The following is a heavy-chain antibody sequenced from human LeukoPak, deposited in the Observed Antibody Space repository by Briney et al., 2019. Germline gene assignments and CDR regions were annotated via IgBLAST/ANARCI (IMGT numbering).Heavy chain of an antibody. Sequence: PGGSLRLSCAASGFTFSSYGMHWVRQAPGKGLEWVAFIRYDGSNKYYADSVKGRFTISRDNSKNTLYLQMNSLRAEDTAVYYCARGPPYDILTGYPGYWGQGTLVTVSS. V-gene: IGHV3-30*02. CDR3: ARGPPYDILTGYPGY. J-gene: IGHJ4*02. D-gene: IGHD3-9*01. CDR1: GFTFSSYG. CDR2: IRYDGSNK.